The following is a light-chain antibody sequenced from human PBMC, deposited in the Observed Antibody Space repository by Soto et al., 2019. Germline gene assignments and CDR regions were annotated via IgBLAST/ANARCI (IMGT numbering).Light chain of an antibody. Sequence: EIVLTQSPGSRSLSPGERATLSCRASQSVSSSFLAWYQQDPGQAPRLLIYGASSRAPGIPDRFSGSGSGTDFTLTISRLEPEDFAVYYCQQYGSSPPLTFGGGTKVDIK. CDR3: QQYGSSPPLT. J-gene: IGKJ4*01. CDR2: GAS. CDR1: QSVSSSF. V-gene: IGKV3-20*01.